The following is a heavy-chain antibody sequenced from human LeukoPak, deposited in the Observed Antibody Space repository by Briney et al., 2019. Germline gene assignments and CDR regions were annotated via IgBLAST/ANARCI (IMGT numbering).Heavy chain of an antibody. D-gene: IGHD3-10*01. V-gene: IGHV1-2*02. CDR2: INPNSGGT. CDR3: SRVITMVRGVIGRPLIGY. CDR1: VYTFTGYY. Sequence: SVKVSCKASVYTFTGYYMHWVRQAPGQPLEWVGWINPNSGGTNYAQKFQGRVTMTRDTSISTAYMELSRLRSDDTAVYYGSRVITMVRGVIGRPLIGYWGQGTRVSVSS. J-gene: IGHJ4*02.